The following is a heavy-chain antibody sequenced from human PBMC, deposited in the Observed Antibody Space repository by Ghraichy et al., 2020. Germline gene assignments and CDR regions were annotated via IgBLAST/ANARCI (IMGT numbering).Heavy chain of an antibody. J-gene: IGHJ4*02. CDR2: VGGSSGGR. V-gene: IGHV3-23*01. Sequence: GESLNISCAASGFAFSSYAMNWVRQAPGKGLEWVSVVGGSSGGRYYADSVKGRFTISRDNSKNTVYLEMNSLRADDTAFYYCVKTGDSSGWNYFDPWGQGTLVTVPS. CDR1: GFAFSSYA. CDR3: VKTGDSSGWNYFDP. D-gene: IGHD7-27*01.